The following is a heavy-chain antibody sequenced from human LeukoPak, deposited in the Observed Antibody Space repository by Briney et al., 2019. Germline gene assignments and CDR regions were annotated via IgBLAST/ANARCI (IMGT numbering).Heavy chain of an antibody. J-gene: IGHJ4*02. CDR3: ARYSSSSGGDYFDY. Sequence: GASVKVSCKASGGTFSSYAISWVRQAPGQGLEWMGRIIPILGIANYAQKFQGRVTITADKSTSTAYMELSSLRSEDTAVYYCARYSSSSGGDYFDYWGQGTLVTVSS. CDR2: IIPILGIA. CDR1: GGTFSSYA. D-gene: IGHD6-6*01. V-gene: IGHV1-69*04.